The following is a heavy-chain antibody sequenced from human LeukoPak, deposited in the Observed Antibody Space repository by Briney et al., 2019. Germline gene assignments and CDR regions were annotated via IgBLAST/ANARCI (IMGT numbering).Heavy chain of an antibody. D-gene: IGHD1-26*01. J-gene: IGHJ4*02. V-gene: IGHV3-74*01. CDR2: IRSDGSIT. CDR1: GFTFSGYW. Sequence: GGSLILSCAASGFTFSGYWMHWVRQAPGKGLAWVSVIRSDGSITTYADSVKGRFTISRDTAKNTLYLQMNSLRAEDTAVYYCARDGRSGNFDKWGQGTLVSVSS. CDR3: ARDGRSGNFDK.